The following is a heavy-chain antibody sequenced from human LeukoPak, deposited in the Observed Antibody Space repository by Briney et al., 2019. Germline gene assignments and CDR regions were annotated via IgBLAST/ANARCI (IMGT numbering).Heavy chain of an antibody. D-gene: IGHD3-22*01. V-gene: IGHV4-34*01. Sequence: PSETLSLTCAVYGGSFSGYYWSWIRQPPGKGLEWIGEINHSGSTNYNPSLKSRVTISVDTSKNQFSLKLSSVTAADTAVYYCARSHYYDSSGSHNNWFDPWGEGTLVTVSS. CDR1: GGSFSGYY. J-gene: IGHJ5*02. CDR3: ARSHYYDSSGSHNNWFDP. CDR2: INHSGST.